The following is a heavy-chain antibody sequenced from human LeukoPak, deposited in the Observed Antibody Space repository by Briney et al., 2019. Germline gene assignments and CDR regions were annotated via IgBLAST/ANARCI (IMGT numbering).Heavy chain of an antibody. Sequence: ASVKVSCKASGYTFTSYGISWVRQAPGQGLEWMGWISAYNGNTNYAQKLQGRVTMTTDTSTSTAYMELRSLKSDDTAVYACARSRISSSWYAYYFDYWGQGTLVTVSS. J-gene: IGHJ4*02. CDR1: GYTFTSYG. CDR3: ARSRISSSWYAYYFDY. V-gene: IGHV1-18*01. CDR2: ISAYNGNT. D-gene: IGHD6-13*01.